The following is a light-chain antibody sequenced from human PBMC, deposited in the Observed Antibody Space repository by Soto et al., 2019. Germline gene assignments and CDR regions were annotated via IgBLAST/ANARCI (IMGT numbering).Light chain of an antibody. CDR2: EAT. CDR3: CSYAGTSSWV. Sequence: QSALTQPASVSGSPGQSITISCTGTSSDIGSYNFVSWYQQRPGRAPKLMIFEATKRPSGVPPRFSGSKSGNTASLTISGLQAEDEADYYCCSYAGTSSWVFSGGTKLTVL. J-gene: IGLJ3*02. V-gene: IGLV2-23*01. CDR1: SSDIGSYNF.